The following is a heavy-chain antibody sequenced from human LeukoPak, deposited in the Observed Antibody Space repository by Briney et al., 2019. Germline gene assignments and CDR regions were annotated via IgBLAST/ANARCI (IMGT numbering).Heavy chain of an antibody. D-gene: IGHD2-21*01. V-gene: IGHV3-23*01. CDR1: AFTFSSYA. Sequence: GGSLRLSCAASAFTFSSYAMSWVRQGPGKGLEGVAVISGSGGRTYYADSVKGWFTISRDNYKRTLYMQKNSLRAEDTAVYYCAKDRADILWWSIDAFDIWGQGTMVTASS. J-gene: IGHJ3*02. CDR2: ISGSGGRT. CDR3: AKDRADILWWSIDAFDI.